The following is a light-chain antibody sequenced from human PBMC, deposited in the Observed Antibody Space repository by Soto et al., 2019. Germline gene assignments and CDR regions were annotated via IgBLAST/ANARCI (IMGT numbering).Light chain of an antibody. Sequence: QSALTQSASVSGSPGQSMTISCTGTSSDVGGYNYVSWYQQHPGKAPKLIIYDVSTRPSGVSTRFSGSKSGNTASLTISGLQAEDEADYSCSSYTSTNSWVFGGGTKLTVL. CDR2: DVS. CDR3: SSYTSTNSWV. CDR1: SSDVGGYNY. V-gene: IGLV2-14*01. J-gene: IGLJ3*02.